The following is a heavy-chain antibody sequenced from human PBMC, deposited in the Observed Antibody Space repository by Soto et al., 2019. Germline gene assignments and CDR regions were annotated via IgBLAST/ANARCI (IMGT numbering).Heavy chain of an antibody. Sequence: GGSLRLSCAASGLTFTSYALHWVRQAPGKGLEWVSGISVSGAMTHYADSVKGRFTVSRDNSKNTLYMQMNSLRAGDTAVYYCAKPGVAVAGTDYWGQGTLVTVSS. CDR2: ISVSGAMT. V-gene: IGHV3-23*01. CDR3: AKPGVAVAGTDY. J-gene: IGHJ1*01. D-gene: IGHD6-19*01. CDR1: GLTFTSYA.